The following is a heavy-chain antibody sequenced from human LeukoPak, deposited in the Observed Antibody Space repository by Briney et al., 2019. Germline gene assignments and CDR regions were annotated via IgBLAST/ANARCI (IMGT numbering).Heavy chain of an antibody. D-gene: IGHD3-3*01. Sequence: SETLSLTCTVSGGSISSSSYYWGWIRQPPGKGLEWIGSIYYSGSTNYNPSLKSRVTMSVDTSKNQFSLKLSSVTAADTAVYYCARDTGAIFGVVDSPTPYYYYYYMDVWGKGTTVTVSS. CDR2: IYYSGST. V-gene: IGHV4-39*07. CDR3: ARDTGAIFGVVDSPTPYYYYYYMDV. J-gene: IGHJ6*03. CDR1: GGSISSSSYY.